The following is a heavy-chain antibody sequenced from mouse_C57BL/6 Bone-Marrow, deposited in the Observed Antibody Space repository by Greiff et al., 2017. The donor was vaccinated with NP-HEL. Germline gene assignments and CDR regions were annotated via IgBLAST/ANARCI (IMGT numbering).Heavy chain of an antibody. Sequence: VQLQQPGAELVRPGTSVKLSCKASGYTFTSYWMHWVKQRPGQGLEWIGVIDPSDSYTNYNQKFKGKATLTVDTSSSTAYMQLSSLTSEDSAVYYCAFYLRWGQGTLVTVSA. J-gene: IGHJ3*01. CDR2: IDPSDSYT. CDR1: GYTFTSYW. V-gene: IGHV1-59*01. D-gene: IGHD5-1*01. CDR3: AFYLR.